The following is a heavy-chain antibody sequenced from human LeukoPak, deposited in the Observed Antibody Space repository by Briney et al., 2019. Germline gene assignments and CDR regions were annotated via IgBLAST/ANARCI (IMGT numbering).Heavy chain of an antibody. CDR2: ISSGATYI. D-gene: IGHD3/OR15-3a*01. J-gene: IGHJ3*01. CDR3: ARDGLRSWAFDF. Sequence: NPGGSLRLSCAASGFTFNTYSMIWVRQAPGKGLECVSSISSGATYIYYADSVKGRFTISRDNAKNSLYLQMNSLRAGDTAVYYCARDGLRSWAFDFWGQGTMVTVSS. V-gene: IGHV3-21*01. CDR1: GFTFNTYS.